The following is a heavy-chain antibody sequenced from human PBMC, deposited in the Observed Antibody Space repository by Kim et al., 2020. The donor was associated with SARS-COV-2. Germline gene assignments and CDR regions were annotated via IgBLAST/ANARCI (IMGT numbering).Heavy chain of an antibody. D-gene: IGHD6-13*01. CDR1: GGTFSSYA. CDR2: IIPIFGTA. J-gene: IGHJ4*02. V-gene: IGHV1-69*13. Sequence: SVKVSCKASGGTFSSYAISWVRQAPGQGLEWMGGIIPIFGTANYAQKFQGRVTITADESTSTAYMELSSLRSEDTAVYYCARVRQQLSKAYKDYYFDYWGQGTLVTVSS. CDR3: ARVRQQLSKAYKDYYFDY.